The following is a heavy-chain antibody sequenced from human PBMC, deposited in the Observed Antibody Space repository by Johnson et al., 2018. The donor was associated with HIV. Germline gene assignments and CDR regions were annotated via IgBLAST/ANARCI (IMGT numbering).Heavy chain of an antibody. D-gene: IGHD4-23*01. V-gene: IGHV3-11*04. CDR3: VRDRGTVGIWSDAFDI. Sequence: HVQLVESGGGLVQPGGSLRLSCVGSGFTFSDHYMSWVRQAPGKGLEWVSFISSSGSTIYYSDSVKGRFTISRDNAKNSLYLQMNSLRAEDTAVYFCVRDRGTVGIWSDAFDIWGQGTMVTVSS. J-gene: IGHJ3*02. CDR2: ISSSGSTI. CDR1: GFTFSDHY.